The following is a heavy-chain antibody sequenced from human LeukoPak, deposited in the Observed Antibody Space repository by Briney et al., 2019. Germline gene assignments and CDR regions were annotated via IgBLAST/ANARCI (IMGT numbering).Heavy chain of an antibody. CDR1: GGSISSSSYY. Sequence: ETLSLTCTVSGGSISSSSYYWGWIRQPPGKGLEWIGSIYYSGSTYYNPSLKSRVTISVDTSKNQFSLKLSSMTAADTAVYYCARSQDYDILTGYENWFDPWGQGTLVTVSS. V-gene: IGHV4-39*01. CDR2: IYYSGST. CDR3: ARSQDYDILTGYENWFDP. D-gene: IGHD3-9*01. J-gene: IGHJ5*02.